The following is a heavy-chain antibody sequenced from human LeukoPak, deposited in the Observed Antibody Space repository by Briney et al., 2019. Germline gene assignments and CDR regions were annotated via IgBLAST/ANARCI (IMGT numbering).Heavy chain of an antibody. J-gene: IGHJ5*02. CDR1: GGSISSSSYY. Sequence: SETLSLTCTVSGGSISSSSYYWGWIRQPPGKGLEWIGSIYYSGSTYYNPSLKSRVTISVDTSKNQFSLKLSSVTAADTAVYYCAREGRYGSGSYYTGGFDPWGQGTLVTVSS. CDR2: IYYSGST. CDR3: AREGRYGSGSYYTGGFDP. V-gene: IGHV4-39*07. D-gene: IGHD3-10*01.